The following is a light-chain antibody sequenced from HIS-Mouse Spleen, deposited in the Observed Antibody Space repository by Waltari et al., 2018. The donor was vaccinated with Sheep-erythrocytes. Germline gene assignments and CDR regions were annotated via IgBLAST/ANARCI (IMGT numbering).Light chain of an antibody. V-gene: IGKV1-39*01. CDR1: QSSSSY. CDR2: AAS. J-gene: IGKJ4*01. Sequence: DIQMTQSPSSLSASVGDRVTITCRASQSSSSYLNWYQQKPGKAPKLLIYAASRLQSGVPSRFSGSGSGTDFTLTISSLQPEDFATYYCQQSYSTPPLTFGGGTKVEIK. CDR3: QQSYSTPPLT.